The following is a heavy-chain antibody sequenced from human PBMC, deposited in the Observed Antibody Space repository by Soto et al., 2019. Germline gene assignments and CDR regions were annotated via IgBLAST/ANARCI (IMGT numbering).Heavy chain of an antibody. CDR3: ASQGRDGYNLAYYYGMDV. V-gene: IGHV5-51*01. CDR1: GYSLTSYW. Sequence: PGESLKISCKGSGYSLTSYWIGWVRQMPGKGLEWMGIIYPGDSDTRYSPSFQGQVTISADKSISTAYLQWSSLKASDTAMYYCASQGRDGYNLAYYYGMDVWGQGTTVTV. D-gene: IGHD5-12*01. J-gene: IGHJ6*02. CDR2: IYPGDSDT.